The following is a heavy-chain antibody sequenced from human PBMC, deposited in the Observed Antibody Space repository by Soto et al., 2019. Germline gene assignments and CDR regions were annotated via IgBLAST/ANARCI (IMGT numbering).Heavy chain of an antibody. CDR1: GFTFSSYA. CDR2: ISGSGGST. V-gene: IGHV3-23*01. J-gene: IGHJ4*02. D-gene: IGHD2-15*01. CDR3: AKDYLRPVVVVAATPLGF. Sequence: GGSLRLSCAASGFTFSSYAMSWVRQAPGKGLEWVSAISGSGGSTYYADSVKGRFTISRDNSKNTLYLQMNSLRAEDTAVYYCAKDYLRPVVVVAATPLGFWGQGTLVTVSS.